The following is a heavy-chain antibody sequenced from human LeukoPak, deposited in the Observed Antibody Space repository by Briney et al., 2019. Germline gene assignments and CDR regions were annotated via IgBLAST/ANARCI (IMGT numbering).Heavy chain of an antibody. CDR1: GFTFSNYA. V-gene: IGHV3-23*01. D-gene: IGHD2-15*01. Sequence: GGSLRLSRAASGFTFSNYAMNRVRQAPGKGLEWVSTISGVGDSTYYAESVKGRFTMSRDNSKNTVYLQMNSLRVEDTAIYYCAKRADGCSGVSCYYYYMDVWGKGTTVTVSS. J-gene: IGHJ6*03. CDR2: ISGVGDST. CDR3: AKRADGCSGVSCYYYYMDV.